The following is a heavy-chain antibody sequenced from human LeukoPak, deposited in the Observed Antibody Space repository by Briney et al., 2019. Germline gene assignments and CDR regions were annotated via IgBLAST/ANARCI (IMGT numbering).Heavy chain of an antibody. Sequence: PGGSLRLSCAASGFTFSSYGMHWVRQAPGKGLEWVAFIRYDGSNKYYADSVKGRFTISRDNSKNTLYLQMNSLRAEDTAVYYCAKDGAWIQLGFDYWGQGALVTVSS. V-gene: IGHV3-30*02. CDR1: GFTFSSYG. CDR3: AKDGAWIQLGFDY. CDR2: IRYDGSNK. J-gene: IGHJ4*02. D-gene: IGHD5-18*01.